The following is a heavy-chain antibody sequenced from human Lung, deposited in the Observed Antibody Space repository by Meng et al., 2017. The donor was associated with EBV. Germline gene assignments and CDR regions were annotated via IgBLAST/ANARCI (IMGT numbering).Heavy chain of an antibody. Sequence: QVQGVTSGVWLVKPGASVRVPCQASGYPFNSYAMNWVRQAPGQGLEWMGWINTNTGSPTYDQGFTGRFVFSLDTSVSTAYLQITSLKPDDTAVYYCARSTYYHDSSGPAFDYWGQGTLVTVSS. V-gene: IGHV7-4-1*02. D-gene: IGHD3-22*01. J-gene: IGHJ4*02. CDR3: ARSTYYHDSSGPAFDY. CDR1: GYPFNSYA. CDR2: INTNTGSP.